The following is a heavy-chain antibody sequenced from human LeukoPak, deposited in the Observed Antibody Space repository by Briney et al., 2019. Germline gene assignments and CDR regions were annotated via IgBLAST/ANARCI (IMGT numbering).Heavy chain of an antibody. CDR2: IYWDDDK. CDR1: GFSLSTSGVG. V-gene: IGHV2-5*02. J-gene: IGHJ4*02. Sequence: SGPTLVNPTQTLTLTCTFSGFSLSTSGVGVGWIRQPPGKALEWLALIYWDDDKRYSPSLKSRLTITKDTSKNQVVLTMTNMDPVDTATYYCARPVTCSGGSCRDYWGQGTLVTVSS. D-gene: IGHD2-15*01. CDR3: ARPVTCSGGSCRDY.